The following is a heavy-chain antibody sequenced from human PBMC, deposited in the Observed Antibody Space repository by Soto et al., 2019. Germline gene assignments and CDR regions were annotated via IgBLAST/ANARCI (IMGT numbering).Heavy chain of an antibody. CDR1: GGSISSYY. CDR2: IYYSGST. Sequence: SETLSLTCTVSGGSISSYYWSWIRQPPGKGLEWIGYIYYSGSTNYNPSLKSRVTISVDTSKNQFSLKLSSVTAADTAVYYCARGVWASSGSLDYWGQGTLVTV. D-gene: IGHD3-22*01. CDR3: ARGVWASSGSLDY. V-gene: IGHV4-59*01. J-gene: IGHJ4*02.